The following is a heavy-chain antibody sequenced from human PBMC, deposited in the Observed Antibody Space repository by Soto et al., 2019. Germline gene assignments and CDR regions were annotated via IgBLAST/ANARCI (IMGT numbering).Heavy chain of an antibody. CDR3: AHMRGSGLLGMDF. CDR1: GFSLSLSGVG. V-gene: IGHV2-5*01. J-gene: IGHJ6*02. CDR2: IFSNDDK. D-gene: IGHD3-10*01. Sequence: YGPPLVNPTQTLTLTCTFSGFSLSLSGVGVGWIRQPPGKALEWLALIFSNDDKRYSPSLKSRLTITKDTSKNQVVLIMTNMDPVDTATYYCAHMRGSGLLGMDFWGQGNTVIVS.